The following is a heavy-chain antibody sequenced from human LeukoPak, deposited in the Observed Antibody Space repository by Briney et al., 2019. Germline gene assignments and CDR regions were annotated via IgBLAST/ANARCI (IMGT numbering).Heavy chain of an antibody. J-gene: IGHJ6*03. CDR2: IYHSGST. CDR1: GGSISSSNW. CDR3: ARQASGSYYYYYYMDV. D-gene: IGHD1-26*01. Sequence: SGTLSLTCAVSGGSISSSNWWSWVRQPPGKGLEWIGEIYHSGSTNYNPSLKSRVTISVDTSKNQFSLKLSSVTAADTAVYYCARQASGSYYYYYYMDVWGKGTTVTVSS. V-gene: IGHV4-4*02.